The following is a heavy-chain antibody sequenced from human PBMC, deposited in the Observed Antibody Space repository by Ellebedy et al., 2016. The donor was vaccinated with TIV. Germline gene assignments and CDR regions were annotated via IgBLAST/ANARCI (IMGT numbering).Heavy chain of an antibody. J-gene: IGHJ3*02. CDR2: IIPMFGVT. CDR3: ARNSDVVLIPSAYASSFDI. D-gene: IGHD2-21*01. V-gene: IGHV1-69*13. CDR1: GGTFGNHP. Sequence: SVKVSCKASGGTFGNHPLSWVRQAPGQGLEWVGRIIPMFGVTDTAQMLQGRLTITADESTSTAHMALSSLRPEDTAVYYCARNSDVVLIPSAYASSFDIWGQGTMVTISS.